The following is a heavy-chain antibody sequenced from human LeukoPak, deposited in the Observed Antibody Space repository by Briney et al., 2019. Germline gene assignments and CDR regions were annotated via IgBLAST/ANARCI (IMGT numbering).Heavy chain of an antibody. CDR1: GFTFSSYS. CDR3: ARVQSSSSWYVVRAYNYYGMDV. Sequence: GGSLRLSCAASGFTFSSYSMNWVRQAPGKGLEWVSYISSSSSTIYYADSVKGRFTISRDNAKNSLYLQMNSLRAEDTAVYYCARVQSSSSWYVVRAYNYYGMDVWGQGTTVTVSS. J-gene: IGHJ6*02. V-gene: IGHV3-48*04. CDR2: ISSSSSTI. D-gene: IGHD6-13*01.